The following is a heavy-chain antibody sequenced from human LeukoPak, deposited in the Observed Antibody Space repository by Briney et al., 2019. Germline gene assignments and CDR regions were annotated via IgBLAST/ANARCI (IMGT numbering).Heavy chain of an antibody. V-gene: IGHV3-64D*06. Sequence: GGSLRLSCAASGFTFSTYAMHWVRQAPGKGLEYVSGISRNGGSTYYADSVKGRFTISRDNSKNTLYLQMSSLRAEDTALCYCVNQISGWVYWGQGTLVTVSS. CDR2: ISRNGGST. CDR1: GFTFSTYA. D-gene: IGHD6-19*01. CDR3: VNQISGWVY. J-gene: IGHJ4*02.